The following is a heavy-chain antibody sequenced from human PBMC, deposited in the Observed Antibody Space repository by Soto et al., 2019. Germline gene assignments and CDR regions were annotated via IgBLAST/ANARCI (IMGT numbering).Heavy chain of an antibody. V-gene: IGHV4-30-4*01. CDR2: IYKSTTT. CDR3: ARGRYCLTGRCFPNWFDS. CDR1: GDSISTVDYF. Sequence: QVHLLESGPRLVKPSQTLSLTCSVSGDSISTVDYFWAWIRQPPGQALEYIGYIYKSTTTYYNPSFESRVAISLDTSKSQFSLNVTSVTAADTAVYFCARGRYCLTGRCFPNWFDSWGQGTLVTVSS. J-gene: IGHJ5*01. D-gene: IGHD2-15*01.